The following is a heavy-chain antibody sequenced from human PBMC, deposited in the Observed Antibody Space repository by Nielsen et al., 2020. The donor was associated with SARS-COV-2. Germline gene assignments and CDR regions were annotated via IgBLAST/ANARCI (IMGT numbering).Heavy chain of an antibody. CDR3: ARDLPVIAVAGNDAFDI. V-gene: IGHV3-33*01. CDR1: GFTFSSYG. J-gene: IGHJ3*02. D-gene: IGHD6-19*01. CDR2: IWYDGSNK. Sequence: SLRLSCAASGFTFSSYGMHWVRQAPGKGLEWVAVIWYDGSNKYYADSVKGRFTISRDNSKNTLYLQMNSLRAEDTAVYYCARDLPVIAVAGNDAFDIWGQGTMVTVSS.